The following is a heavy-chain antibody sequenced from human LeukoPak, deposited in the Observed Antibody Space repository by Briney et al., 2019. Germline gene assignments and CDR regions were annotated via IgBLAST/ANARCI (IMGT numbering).Heavy chain of an antibody. CDR2: ISWDGGST. V-gene: IGHV3-43*01. CDR3: AKVSPVVVVSGPFDY. J-gene: IGHJ4*02. CDR1: GFTFDDYT. D-gene: IGHD3-22*01. Sequence: GGSLRLSCAASGFTFDDYTMHWVRQAPGKGLEWVSLISWDGGSTHYADSVKGRFTISRDNSKNSLYLQMNSLRTEDTALYYCAKVSPVVVVSGPFDYWGQGTLVTVSS.